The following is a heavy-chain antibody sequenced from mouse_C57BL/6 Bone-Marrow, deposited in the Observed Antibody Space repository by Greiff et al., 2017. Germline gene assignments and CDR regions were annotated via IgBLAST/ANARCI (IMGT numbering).Heavy chain of an antibody. CDR1: GFSFTSYG. D-gene: IGHD2-1*01. V-gene: IGHV2-2*01. CDR3: AREVRYGNPFAY. CDR2: IWSGGST. Sequence: QVQLKESGPGLVQPSQSLSITCTVSGFSFTSYGVHWVRQSPGKGLEWLGVIWSGGSTDYNAAFISRLSISKDNSKCHVFFKMNSLQADDTAIYYCAREVRYGNPFAYWGQGTLVTVSA. J-gene: IGHJ3*01.